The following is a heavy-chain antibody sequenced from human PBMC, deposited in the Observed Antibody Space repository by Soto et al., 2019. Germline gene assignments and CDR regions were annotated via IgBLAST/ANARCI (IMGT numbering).Heavy chain of an antibody. CDR2: ITPIFGTP. J-gene: IGHJ6*02. CDR1: GDTLSKYG. V-gene: IGHV1-69*06. Sequence: QVQLVQSGAEVKKPGSSVKVSCKASGDTLSKYGVSWVRQAPGQGLEWMGGITPIFGTPTYAQRFQGRVTITADKSTSTSHLELTSLRSDDTAVYYCAKSRVGVSWGLVEGWGQGTTVTVSS. D-gene: IGHD1-26*01. CDR3: AKSRVGVSWGLVEG.